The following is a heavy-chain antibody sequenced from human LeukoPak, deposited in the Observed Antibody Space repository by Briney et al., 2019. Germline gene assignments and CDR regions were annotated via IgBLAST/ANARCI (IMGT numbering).Heavy chain of an antibody. CDR1: GGSISSYY. Sequence: SETLSLTCTVSGGSISSYYWSWLRQPPGKGLEWIGYIYYSGSTNYNPSLKSRVTISVDTSKNQFSLKLSSVTAADTAVYYCARATYYDYIWGSYRKSEGFDYWGQGTLVTVSS. CDR3: ARATYYDYIWGSYRKSEGFDY. D-gene: IGHD3-16*02. J-gene: IGHJ4*02. V-gene: IGHV4-59*08. CDR2: IYYSGST.